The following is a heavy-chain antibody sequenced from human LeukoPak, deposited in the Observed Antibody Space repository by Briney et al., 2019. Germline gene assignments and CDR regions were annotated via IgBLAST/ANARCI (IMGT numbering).Heavy chain of an antibody. CDR1: GGSFSGYY. Sequence: SETLSLTCAVYGGSFSGYYWSWIRQPPGKGLEWIGEINHSGSTNYNPSLKSRVTISVDTSKNQFSLKLSSVTAADTAVYYCARGRPPLIVARPFDYWGQGTLVTVSS. D-gene: IGHD6-6*01. J-gene: IGHJ4*02. CDR3: ARGRPPLIVARPFDY. CDR2: INHSGST. V-gene: IGHV4-34*01.